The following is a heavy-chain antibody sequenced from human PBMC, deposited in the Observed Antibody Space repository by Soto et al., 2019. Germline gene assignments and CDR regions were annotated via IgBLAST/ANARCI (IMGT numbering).Heavy chain of an antibody. CDR2: VYYTGST. CDR3: AGTIFSSSGPNRGQFDY. V-gene: IGHV4-59*08. J-gene: IGHJ4*02. D-gene: IGHD3-22*01. CDR1: GGHLSGYY. Sequence: QVHLQESGPGLVKPSETLSLNCSVSGGHLSGYYWSWIRQPPGMGLEWIGSVYYTGSTKYNPSLKSRVTRSMDRPKNQFSLKRDSVTAAATAMYFCAGTIFSSSGPNRGQFDYWGQGAQVAVSS.